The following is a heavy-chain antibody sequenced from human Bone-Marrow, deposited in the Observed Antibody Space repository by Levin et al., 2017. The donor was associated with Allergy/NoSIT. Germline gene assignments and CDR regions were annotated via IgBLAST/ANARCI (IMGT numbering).Heavy chain of an antibody. J-gene: IGHJ6*02. D-gene: IGHD6-19*01. CDR2: ISNNGGEK. Sequence: LSLTCAASGFTFRSSAMHWVRPAPGKGLEWVASISNNGGEKKFADSVKGRFTISRDNSENTMHLQMNSLRAADTALYFCAKDGGAGSGVIVQNYYGMDVWGQGTTVTVSS. V-gene: IGHV3-30*04. CDR3: AKDGGAGSGVIVQNYYGMDV. CDR1: GFTFRSSA.